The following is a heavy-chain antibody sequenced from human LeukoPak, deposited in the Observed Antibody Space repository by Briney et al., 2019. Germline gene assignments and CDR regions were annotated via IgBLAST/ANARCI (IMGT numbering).Heavy chain of an antibody. D-gene: IGHD3-10*01. Sequence: SVKVSCKASGGTFSSYAISWVRQAPGQGLEWMGGIIPIFGTANYAQKFQGRVTITTDESTSTAYMELSSLRSEDTAVYCCARCPRSNSWFDPWGQGTLVTVSS. CDR1: GGTFSSYA. J-gene: IGHJ5*02. CDR2: IIPIFGTA. CDR3: ARCPRSNSWFDP. V-gene: IGHV1-69*05.